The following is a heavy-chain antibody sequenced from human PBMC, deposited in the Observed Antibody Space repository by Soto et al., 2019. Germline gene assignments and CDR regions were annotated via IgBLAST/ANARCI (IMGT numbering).Heavy chain of an antibody. D-gene: IGHD2-2*01. J-gene: IGHJ4*02. V-gene: IGHV1-18*01. CDR1: GYIFTSNG. CDR2: ISAYNGNT. CDR3: ARAEDILLLPAVI. Sequence: ASVKVSCKASGYIFTSNGISWVRQAPGQGLEWMGWISAYNGNTNYAQKLRGRVTMTTDTSTTTAYMELRSLRSDDTAVYYCARAEDILLLPAVIWGQGTPVTVSS.